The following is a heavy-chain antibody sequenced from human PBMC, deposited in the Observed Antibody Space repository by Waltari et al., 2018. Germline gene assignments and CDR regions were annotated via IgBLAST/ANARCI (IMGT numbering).Heavy chain of an antibody. J-gene: IGHJ3*02. D-gene: IGHD6-13*01. Sequence: QVQLVQSGAEVKKPGSSVKVSCKASGGTFSSYAISWVRQAPGQGLEWMGRIIPIFGTANYEQKCQGRVTSTADKSTSTAYMELSSLRSEDTAVYYCARVAGSSWYSDAFDIWGQGTMVTVSS. CDR1: GGTFSSYA. CDR3: ARVAGSSWYSDAFDI. V-gene: IGHV1-69*08. CDR2: IIPIFGTA.